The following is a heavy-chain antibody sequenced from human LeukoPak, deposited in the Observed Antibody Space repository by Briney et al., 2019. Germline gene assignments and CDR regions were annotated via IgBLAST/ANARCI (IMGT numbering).Heavy chain of an antibody. Sequence: SETLSLTCAVYGGSFSGYYWSWIRQPPGKGLEWIGEINHSGSTNYNPSLKSRVTISVDTSKNQLSLKLSSVTAADTAVYYCATNLHPSSSEYYYYGMDVWGQGTTVTVSS. D-gene: IGHD6-13*01. V-gene: IGHV4-34*01. CDR1: GGSFSGYY. CDR3: ATNLHPSSSEYYYYGMDV. CDR2: INHSGST. J-gene: IGHJ6*02.